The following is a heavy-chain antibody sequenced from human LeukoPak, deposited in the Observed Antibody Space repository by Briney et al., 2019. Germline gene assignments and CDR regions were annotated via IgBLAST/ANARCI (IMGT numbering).Heavy chain of an antibody. D-gene: IGHD1-26*01. CDR1: GYTFTGDY. J-gene: IGHJ5*02. CDR3: ARGGPKPIMGAADL. CDR2: INHNSGGT. V-gene: IGHV1-2*02. Sequence: ASVKVSCKASGYTFTGDYIHWVRQAPGQGLEWMGWINHNSGGTKSAQKFKGRFTMTRDTSISTTYMDLSSLRSDDTAVYYCARGGPKPIMGAADLWGQGTLVTVSS.